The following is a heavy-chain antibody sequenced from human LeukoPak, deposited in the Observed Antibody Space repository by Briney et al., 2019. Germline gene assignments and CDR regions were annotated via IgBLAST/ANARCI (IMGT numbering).Heavy chain of an antibody. CDR1: GFTFSSSA. V-gene: IGHV3-23*01. D-gene: IGHD1-26*01. Sequence: HPGGSLRLSCAASGFTFSSSAMSWVRQAPGKGLEWVSAISGSGGSTYYADSVKGRFTISRDNSKNTLYLQVNSLKAEDTAVYYCAKDRVGARVAFDYWGQGTLVTASS. J-gene: IGHJ4*02. CDR2: ISGSGGST. CDR3: AKDRVGARVAFDY.